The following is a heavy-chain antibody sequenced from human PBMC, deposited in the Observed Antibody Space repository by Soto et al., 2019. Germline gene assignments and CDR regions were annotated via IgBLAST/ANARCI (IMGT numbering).Heavy chain of an antibody. CDR1: GFTFSSYG. J-gene: IGHJ6*02. D-gene: IGHD2-2*01. CDR3: ARDDCSSTSCYYYYYGMDV. V-gene: IGHV3-33*01. CDR2: IWYDGSNK. Sequence: GGSLGLSCAASGFTFSSYGMHWVRQAPGKGLEWVAVIWYDGSNKYYADSVKGRFTISRDNSKNTLYLQMNSLRAEDTAVYYCARDDCSSTSCYYYYYGMDVWGQGTTVTVSS.